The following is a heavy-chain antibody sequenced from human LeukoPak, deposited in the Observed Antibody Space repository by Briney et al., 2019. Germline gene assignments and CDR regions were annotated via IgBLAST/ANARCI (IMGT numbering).Heavy chain of an antibody. CDR1: GFTFSSYA. J-gene: IGHJ6*02. CDR2: ISYDGSNK. Sequence: GGSLRLSCAASGFTFSSYAMHWVRQAPGKGLEWVAVISYDGSNKYYADSVKGRFTISRDNAKNSLYLQMNSLRDEDTAVYYCARESGTGYYYYGMDVWGQGTTVTVSS. CDR3: ARESGTGYYYYGMDV. V-gene: IGHV3-30-3*01. D-gene: IGHD1-7*01.